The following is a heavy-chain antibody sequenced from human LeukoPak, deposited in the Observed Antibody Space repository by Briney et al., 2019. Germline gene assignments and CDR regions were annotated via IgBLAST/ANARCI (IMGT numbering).Heavy chain of an antibody. J-gene: IGHJ5*02. CDR1: GGSFSGYY. CDR3: ARGGGIVVVPAAIRPYRYNWFDP. CDR2: INHSGST. V-gene: IGHV4-34*01. Sequence: SETLSLTCAVYGGSFSGYYWSWIRQPPGKGLEWIGEINHSGSTNYNPSLKSRVTISVDTSKNQFSLKLSSVTGADTAVYYCARGGGIVVVPAAIRPYRYNWFDPWGQGTLVTVSS. D-gene: IGHD2-2*01.